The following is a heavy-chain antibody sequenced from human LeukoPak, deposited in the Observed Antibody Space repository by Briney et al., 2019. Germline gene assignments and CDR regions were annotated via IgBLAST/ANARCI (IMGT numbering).Heavy chain of an antibody. Sequence: SVKVSCKASGGTFSSYATSWVRQAPGQGLEWMGRIIPILGIANYAQKFQGRVTITADKSTSTAYMELSSLRSEDTAVYYCARVDTAMVIDYWGQGTLVTVSS. V-gene: IGHV1-69*04. J-gene: IGHJ4*02. CDR2: IIPILGIA. CDR3: ARVDTAMVIDY. CDR1: GGTFSSYA. D-gene: IGHD5-18*01.